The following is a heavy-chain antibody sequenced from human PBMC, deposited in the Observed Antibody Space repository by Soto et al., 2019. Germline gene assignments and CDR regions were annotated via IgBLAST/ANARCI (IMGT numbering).Heavy chain of an antibody. Sequence: ASVKVSCKASGYTFTSYYMHWVRQAPGQGLEWMGIINPSGGSTSYAQKFQGRVTMTRDTSTSTVYMELSSLGSEDTAMYYCARPIYDSDTGPNFQYYFASWGQGTPVTVSS. CDR3: ARPIYDSDTGPNFQYYFAS. CDR1: GYTFTSYY. J-gene: IGHJ4*02. V-gene: IGHV1-46*01. D-gene: IGHD3-22*01. CDR2: INPSGGST.